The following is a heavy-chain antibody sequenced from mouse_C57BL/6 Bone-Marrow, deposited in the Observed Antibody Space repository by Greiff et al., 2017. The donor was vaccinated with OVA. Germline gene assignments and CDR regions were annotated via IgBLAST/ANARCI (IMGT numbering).Heavy chain of an antibody. J-gene: IGHJ4*01. CDR3: ARRDGLYYAMDY. V-gene: IGHV5-17*01. Sequence: EVKVVESGGGLVKPGGSLKLSCAASGFTFSDYGMHWVRQAPEKGLEWVAYISSGSSTIYYADTVKGRFTISRDNAKNTLFLQMTSLRSEDTAMYYCARRDGLYYAMDYWGQGTSVTVSS. D-gene: IGHD1-2*01. CDR1: GFTFSDYG. CDR2: ISSGSSTI.